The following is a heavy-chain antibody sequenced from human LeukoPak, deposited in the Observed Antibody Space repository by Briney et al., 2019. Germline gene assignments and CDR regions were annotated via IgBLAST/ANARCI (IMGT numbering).Heavy chain of an antibody. J-gene: IGHJ6*03. CDR3: ASGESYYYYMDV. CDR2: IYYSGST. V-gene: IGHV4-59*01. Sequence: SVTLSLTCTVSGGSISSYYWSWIRQPPGKGLEWIGYIYYSGSTNYNPSLKSRVTISVDTSKNQFSLKLSSVTAADTAVYYCASGESYYYYMDVWGKGTTVTISS. D-gene: IGHD3-10*01. CDR1: GGSISSYY.